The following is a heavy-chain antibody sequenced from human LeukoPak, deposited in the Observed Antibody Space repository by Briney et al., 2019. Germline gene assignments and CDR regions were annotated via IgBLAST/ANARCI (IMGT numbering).Heavy chain of an antibody. D-gene: IGHD5-12*01. V-gene: IGHV4-61*05. CDR2: IYYSGST. Sequence: SETLSLTCTVSGGSISSSSYYWSWIRQPPGKGLEWIGYIYYSGSTNYNPSLKSRVTISVDTSKNQFSLKLSSVTAADTAVYYCARVAYSGYDYRGYFDYWGQGTLVTVSP. J-gene: IGHJ4*02. CDR1: GGSISSSSYY. CDR3: ARVAYSGYDYRGYFDY.